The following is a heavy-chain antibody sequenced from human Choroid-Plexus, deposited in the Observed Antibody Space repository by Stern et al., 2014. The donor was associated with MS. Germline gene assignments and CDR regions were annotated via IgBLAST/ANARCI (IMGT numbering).Heavy chain of an antibody. CDR3: AKDRQYLTYFFDH. J-gene: IGHJ5*02. CDR2: VTYDGSNK. CDR1: GFTFGSCA. D-gene: IGHD2/OR15-2a*01. Sequence: VQLVESGGGVVQPGRPLRLSCVASGFTFGSCAMPWVRQAPGQGLEWVAGVTYDGSNKDYADSVKGRFTISRDNSQNTLYMQRSSLRPEDTAVYYCAKDRQYLTYFFDHWGQGSLVTVSS. V-gene: IGHV3-30*18.